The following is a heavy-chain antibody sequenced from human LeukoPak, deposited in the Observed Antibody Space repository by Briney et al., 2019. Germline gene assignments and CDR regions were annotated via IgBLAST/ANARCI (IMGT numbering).Heavy chain of an antibody. J-gene: IGHJ4*02. D-gene: IGHD3-3*01. CDR1: GGSFSGYY. Sequence: SETLSLTCAVYGGSFSGYYWSWIRQPPGKGLEWIGEINHSGSTNYNPSLKSRVTISVDTSKNQFSLKLSSVTAADTAVYYCARGTRYYDFWSGSAVGYYFDYWGQGTLVTVSS. CDR3: ARGTRYYDFWSGSAVGYYFDY. CDR2: INHSGST. V-gene: IGHV4-34*01.